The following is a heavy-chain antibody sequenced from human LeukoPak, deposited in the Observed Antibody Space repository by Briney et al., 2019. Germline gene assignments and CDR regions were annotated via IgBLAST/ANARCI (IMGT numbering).Heavy chain of an antibody. Sequence: ASVKVSCKASGYTFTGYYMHWVRQAPGQGLEWMGWINPNSGSTSYAQKFQGRVTMTRDTSTSTVYMELNSLRSEDTAVYYCAGWGKEAASFDYWGQGTQVTVSS. CDR2: INPNSGST. J-gene: IGHJ4*02. D-gene: IGHD6-13*01. CDR3: AGWGKEAASFDY. V-gene: IGHV1-46*01. CDR1: GYTFTGYY.